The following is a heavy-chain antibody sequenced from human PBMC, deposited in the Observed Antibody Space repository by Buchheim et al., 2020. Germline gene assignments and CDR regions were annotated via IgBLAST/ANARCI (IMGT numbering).Heavy chain of an antibody. CDR3: ARSLFYFDNSGGY. V-gene: IGHV1-2*02. Sequence: QVQLVQSGAEVKKPGSSVKVSCKASGYSFTDYYMHWMRQAPGQGLEWMGWSNPNNGDTFYAQKFQGRVTMTRDTSIGTAYMELSRLRFDDTAVYYCARSLFYFDNSGGYWSQGTL. CDR2: SNPNNGDT. CDR1: GYSFTDYY. J-gene: IGHJ4*02. D-gene: IGHD3-22*01.